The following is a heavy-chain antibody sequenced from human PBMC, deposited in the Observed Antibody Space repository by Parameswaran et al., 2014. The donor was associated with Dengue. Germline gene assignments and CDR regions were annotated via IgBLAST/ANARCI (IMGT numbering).Heavy chain of an antibody. V-gene: IGHV3-43*02. D-gene: IGHD4-17*01. CDR3: AKTRTTGEHDYGDYLSYSYYYYGMDV. J-gene: IGHJ6*02. CDR2: ISGDGGST. Sequence: VRQAPGKGLEWVSLISGDGGSTYYADSVKGRFTISRDNSKNSLYLQMNSLRTEDTALYYCAKTRTTGEHDYGDYLSYSYYYYGMDVWGQGTTVTVSS.